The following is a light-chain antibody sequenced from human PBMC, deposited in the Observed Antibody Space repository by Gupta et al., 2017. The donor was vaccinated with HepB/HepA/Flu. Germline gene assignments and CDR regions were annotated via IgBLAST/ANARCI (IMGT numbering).Light chain of an antibody. CDR2: KAS. V-gene: IGKV1-5*03. CDR1: QRISSW. CDR3: QQYNSYSGT. Sequence: MTQSPSTLSASVGDRVTITCRASQRISSWLAWYQQKPGKAPKLLIYKASSLERGVPSRFSGSGSGTEFTLTISSLQPDDFATYYCQQYNSYSGTFGQGTRLEMK. J-gene: IGKJ1*01.